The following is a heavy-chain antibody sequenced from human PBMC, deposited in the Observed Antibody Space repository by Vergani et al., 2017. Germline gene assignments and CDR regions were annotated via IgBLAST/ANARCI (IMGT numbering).Heavy chain of an antibody. CDR1: GFTFSNFG. CDR2: IGKEGINT. D-gene: IGHD2/OR15-2a*01. J-gene: IGHJ4*02. Sequence: QVQLVESAGGVVQPGGSLRLSCAASGFTFSNFGMHWIRQAPGKGLEWLAYIGKEGINTRYRDAVKGRFTVSRDNSKDILYLQMDSLRSEDTALYYCAKYFRDSTDGLPDSWCPGTLVIVSS. V-gene: IGHV3-30*02. CDR3: AKYFRDSTDGLPDS.